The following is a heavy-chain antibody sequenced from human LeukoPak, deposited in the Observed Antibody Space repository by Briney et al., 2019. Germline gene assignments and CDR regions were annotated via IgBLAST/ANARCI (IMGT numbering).Heavy chain of an antibody. CDR2: IYSSGTT. J-gene: IGHJ4*02. D-gene: IGHD6-25*01. Sequence: PSETLSLTCTVSGGSIRSYYWSWIRQPPGKGLEWIGYIYSSGTTNYNPSLKSRVTFSIDSTKNLFSLKLTSVRAADTAVYYCARLYGSGYYDGDFWGQGSLVTVSS. V-gene: IGHV4-59*08. CDR1: GGSIRSYY. CDR3: ARLYGSGYYDGDF.